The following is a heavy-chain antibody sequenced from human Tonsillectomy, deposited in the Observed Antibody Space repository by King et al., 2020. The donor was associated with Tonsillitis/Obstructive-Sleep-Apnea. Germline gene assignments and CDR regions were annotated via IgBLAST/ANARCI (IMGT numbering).Heavy chain of an antibody. CDR1: GGSISSSNW. J-gene: IGHJ6*03. V-gene: IGHV4-4*02. CDR3: ARTLNYYGSGMDYYYMDV. CDR2: IYHSGST. D-gene: IGHD3-10*01. Sequence: QLQESGPGLVKPSGTLSLTCAVSGGSISSSNWWSWVRQPPGKGLEWLGEIYHSGSTNYNPSLKSRVTISVDKSKNQFSLKLSSVTAADTAVYYCARTLNYYGSGMDYYYMDVWGKGTTVTVSS.